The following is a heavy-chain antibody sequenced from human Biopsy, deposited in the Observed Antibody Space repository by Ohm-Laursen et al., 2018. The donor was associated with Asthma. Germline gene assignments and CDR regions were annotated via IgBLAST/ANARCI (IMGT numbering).Heavy chain of an antibody. D-gene: IGHD3-3*01. V-gene: IGHV4-61*08. CDR3: ARDFGGWYYFDN. CDR1: GASISSGGYY. CDR2: IYYTGTT. Sequence: SDTLSLTCTVSGASISSGGYYWSWIRQPPGKGLEWIGYIYYTGTTNYNPSLKSRVSISVDTSKNQFSLKLTSVTAADTAVYYCARDFGGWYYFDNWGQGSLVTVSS. J-gene: IGHJ4*02.